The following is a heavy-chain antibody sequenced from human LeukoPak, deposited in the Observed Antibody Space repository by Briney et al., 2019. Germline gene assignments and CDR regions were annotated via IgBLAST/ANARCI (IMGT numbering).Heavy chain of an antibody. D-gene: IGHD3-22*01. CDR2: INWNGGST. Sequence: PGGSLRLSCAASGFTFDDYGMSWVRRAPGKGLEWVSGINWNGGSTGYADSVKGRFTISRDNAKNSLYLQMNSLRAEDTALYYCARDYYDSSGYYYFDYWGQGTLVTVSS. CDR3: ARDYYDSSGYYYFDY. J-gene: IGHJ4*02. V-gene: IGHV3-20*04. CDR1: GFTFDDYG.